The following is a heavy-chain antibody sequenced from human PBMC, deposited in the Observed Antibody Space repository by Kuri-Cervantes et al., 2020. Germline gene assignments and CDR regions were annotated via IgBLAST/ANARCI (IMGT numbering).Heavy chain of an antibody. CDR3: AREDIMSSAPTN. CDR1: GGSVSSGSYY. Sequence: GSLRLSCTVSGGSVSSGSYYWSWIRQPPGKGLERIGYIYYSGSTNYNPSLKSRVTISVDTSKNQFSLKLSSVTAEDTAVYYCAREDIMSSAPTNWGQGTLVTVSS. V-gene: IGHV4-61*01. CDR2: IYYSGST. D-gene: IGHD5-12*01. J-gene: IGHJ4*02.